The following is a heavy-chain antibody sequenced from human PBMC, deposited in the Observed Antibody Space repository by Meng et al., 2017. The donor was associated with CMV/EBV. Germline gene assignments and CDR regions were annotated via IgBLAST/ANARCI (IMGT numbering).Heavy chain of an antibody. CDR3: ARGVPSAAAPRWVDP. CDR2: ITTDDDSR. D-gene: IGHD6-13*01. J-gene: IGHJ5*02. V-gene: IGHV1-18*01. Sequence: ASVKVSCKASGYTFSNYGIAWVRQAPGQGLEWMGWITTDDDSRKKQGRVTMTTDTSTSTAYMELRSLGSDDTAVYYCARGVPSAAAPRWVDPWGQGTLVTVSS. CDR1: GYTFSNYG.